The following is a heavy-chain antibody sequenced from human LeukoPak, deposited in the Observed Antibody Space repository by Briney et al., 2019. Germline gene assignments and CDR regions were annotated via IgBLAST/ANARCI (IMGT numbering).Heavy chain of an antibody. Sequence: ASVKVSCKASGYTFTGYYMHWVRQAPGQGLEWMGWINPNSGGTNYAQKFQGRVTMTRDTSISTAYMELSRLRSDDTAVYYCARTPPYYDILTGYYSTTLDYWGQGTLVTVSS. CDR2: INPNSGGT. CDR1: GYTFTGYY. D-gene: IGHD3-9*01. CDR3: ARTPPYYDILTGYYSTTLDY. V-gene: IGHV1-2*02. J-gene: IGHJ4*02.